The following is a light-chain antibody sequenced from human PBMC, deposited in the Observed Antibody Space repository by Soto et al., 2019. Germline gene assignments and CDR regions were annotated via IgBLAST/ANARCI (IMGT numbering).Light chain of an antibody. V-gene: IGKV3-11*01. Sequence: EIVLTQSPATLSLSPGERATLSCRASQSVSSFLAWYQQSPGQAPRLFIYDASNRATGIPARFSGSGSGTDFTLTISSLEPEDFAVYYCQQRSNWPRTFGQGTKVEI. J-gene: IGKJ1*01. CDR3: QQRSNWPRT. CDR2: DAS. CDR1: QSVSSF.